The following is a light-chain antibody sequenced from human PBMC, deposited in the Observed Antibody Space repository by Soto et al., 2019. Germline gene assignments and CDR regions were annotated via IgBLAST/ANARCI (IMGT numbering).Light chain of an antibody. CDR1: QSVSSY. CDR3: QQRSNWLIT. CDR2: DAS. V-gene: IGKV3-11*01. Sequence: EIVLTQSPATLSSSPGERATLSCRASQSVSSYLAWYQQKPGQAPRLLIYDASNRATGIPARFSGSGSGTDFTLTISSLEPEDFAVYYCQQRSNWLITFGQGAGLEIK. J-gene: IGKJ5*01.